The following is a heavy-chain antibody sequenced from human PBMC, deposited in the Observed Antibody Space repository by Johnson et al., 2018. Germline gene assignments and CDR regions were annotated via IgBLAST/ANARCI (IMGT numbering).Heavy chain of an antibody. CDR1: GISFSNHA. CDR3: EKEKGEVLRYFDSLGRALDV. D-gene: IGHD3-9*01. CDR2: ISDSGASI. Sequence: VQLQESGGGWVQPGGSLRLSCTASGISFSNHAMSWVRQAPGKGLEWGSVISDSGASIQYAESVKGRITISRDNSRNTMYLQMDSLRPDDTAVYYCEKEKGEVLRYFDSLGRALDVWGQGTTVIVSS. J-gene: IGHJ6*02. V-gene: IGHV3-23*01.